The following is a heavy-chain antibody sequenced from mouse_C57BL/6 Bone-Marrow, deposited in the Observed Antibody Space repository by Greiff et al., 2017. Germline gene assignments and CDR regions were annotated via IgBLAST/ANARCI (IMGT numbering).Heavy chain of an antibody. J-gene: IGHJ4*01. Sequence: EVQLQQSGPELVKPGASVKISCKASGYSFTDYNMNWVKQSNGKSLEWIGVINPNYGTTSYNQKFKGKATLTVDQSSSTAYIQLNSLTSEDSAVYVSASGYDYDYAMDYWGQGTPVTVSS. D-gene: IGHD2-4*01. CDR1: GYSFTDYN. V-gene: IGHV1-39*01. CDR3: ASGYDYDYAMDY. CDR2: INPNYGTT.